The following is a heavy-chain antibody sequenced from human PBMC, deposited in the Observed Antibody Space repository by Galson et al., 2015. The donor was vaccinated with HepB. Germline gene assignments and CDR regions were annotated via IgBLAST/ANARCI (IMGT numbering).Heavy chain of an antibody. CDR1: GFTFSSYG. V-gene: IGHV3-30*03. CDR2: ISDDGSNK. D-gene: IGHD3-10*01. CDR3: ARIMVRGVQDDAFDI. J-gene: IGHJ3*02. Sequence: SLRLSCAASGFTFSSYGMHWVRQAPGKGLEWVAVISDDGSNKYYADSVKGRFTFSRDNSKNTLYLQMNSLRAEDTAVYYCARIMVRGVQDDAFDIWGQGTRVTVSS.